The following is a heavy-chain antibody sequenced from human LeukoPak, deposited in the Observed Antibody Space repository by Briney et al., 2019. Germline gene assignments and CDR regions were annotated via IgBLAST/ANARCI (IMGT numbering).Heavy chain of an antibody. V-gene: IGHV3-74*01. CDR1: GFTFSNHW. CDR3: ARGYGYTYGGGWVDT. J-gene: IGHJ5*02. D-gene: IGHD5-18*01. Sequence: GGSLRLSCAASGFTFSNHWMHWVRQAPGKVLVWVSRINTDRSRTRYADSVKGRFTISRDNARKRLDLQVNSLRAGDTSVYYCARGYGYTYGGGWVDTWGQGTLVTVSS. CDR2: INTDRSRT.